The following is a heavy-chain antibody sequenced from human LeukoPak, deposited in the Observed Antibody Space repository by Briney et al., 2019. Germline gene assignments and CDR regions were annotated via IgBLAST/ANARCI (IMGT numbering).Heavy chain of an antibody. CDR1: GFTFSSYS. V-gene: IGHV3-48*01. J-gene: IGHJ5*02. CDR3: ASANPTVPRGFDP. CDR2: ISSSSSTI. Sequence: GGSLRLSCAASGFTFSSYSMNWVRQAPGKGLEWVSYISSSSSTIYYADSVKGRFTISRDNAKNSLYLQMNSLRAEDTAVYYCASANPTVPRGFDPWGQGTLVTVSS. D-gene: IGHD4-17*01.